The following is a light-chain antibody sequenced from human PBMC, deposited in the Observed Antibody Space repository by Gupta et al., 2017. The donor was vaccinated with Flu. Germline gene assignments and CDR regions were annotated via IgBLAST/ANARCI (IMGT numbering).Light chain of an antibody. CDR2: CDK. Sequence: TDRITCGSDNIGEKNVHWCRCKSGYAPLQLVVCDKERHLGSPERGFGSSSGNTATITINSVEAGEEADYYCQVWDTGSYNSYVFGTGTKVTV. J-gene: IGLJ1*01. CDR1: NIGEKN. V-gene: IGLV3-21*02. CDR3: QVWDTGSYNSYV.